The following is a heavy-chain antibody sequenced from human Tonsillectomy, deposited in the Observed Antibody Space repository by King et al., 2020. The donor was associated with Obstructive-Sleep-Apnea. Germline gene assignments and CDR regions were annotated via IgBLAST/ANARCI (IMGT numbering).Heavy chain of an antibody. CDR1: GYSFTSYW. CDR2: IYPGDSDT. Sequence: QLVQSGAEVKKPGESLKISCKGSGYSFTSYWIGWVRQMPGKGLEWMGIIYPGDSDTRYSPSFQGQVTISADKSISTAYLQWSSLKASDTAMYYCARRASSWYRESYYYYYGMDVWGQGTTVTVSS. J-gene: IGHJ6*02. D-gene: IGHD6-13*01. V-gene: IGHV5-51*01. CDR3: ARRASSWYRESYYYYYGMDV.